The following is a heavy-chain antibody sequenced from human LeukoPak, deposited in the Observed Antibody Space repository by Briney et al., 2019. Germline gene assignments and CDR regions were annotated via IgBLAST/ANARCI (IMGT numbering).Heavy chain of an antibody. CDR1: GFTFSSYS. CDR3: ARDLTRVVADAFDI. V-gene: IGHV3-21*01. D-gene: IGHD3-3*01. CDR2: ISSSSSYI. J-gene: IGHJ3*02. Sequence: GGSLRLSCAASGFTFSSYSMNWVRQAPGKGLEWVSSISSSSSYIYYADSVKGRFTISRDNAKNSLYLQMNSLRAEDTAVYYCARDLTRVVADAFDIWGQGTMVTVSS.